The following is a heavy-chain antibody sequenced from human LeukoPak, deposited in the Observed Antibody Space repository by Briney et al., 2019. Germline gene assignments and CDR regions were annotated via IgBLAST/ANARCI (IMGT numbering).Heavy chain of an antibody. Sequence: GGSLRLSCAASGFTFSSDWMSWVRQAPGKGLEWVAVISKDGSNKYYADSLKGRFTISRDNSKNTLYLQMNSLRAEDTAVYYCAKRVGNWFDPWGQGTLVTVSS. CDR3: AKRVGNWFDP. J-gene: IGHJ5*02. CDR1: GFTFSSDW. D-gene: IGHD1-26*01. V-gene: IGHV3-30*18. CDR2: ISKDGSNK.